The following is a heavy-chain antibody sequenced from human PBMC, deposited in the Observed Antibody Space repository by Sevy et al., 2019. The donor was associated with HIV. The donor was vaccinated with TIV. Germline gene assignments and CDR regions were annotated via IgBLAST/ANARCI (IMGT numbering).Heavy chain of an antibody. CDR2: ISGSGGST. CDR3: ARRYSSSWGVYYFDY. J-gene: IGHJ4*02. CDR1: GFTFSSYA. Sequence: GGSLRFSCAASGFTFSSYAMSWVRQAPGKGLEWVSAISGSGGSTYYADSVKGRFTISRDNSKNTLYLQMNSLRAEDTAVYYCARRYSSSWGVYYFDYWGQGTLVTVSS. V-gene: IGHV3-23*01. D-gene: IGHD6-13*01.